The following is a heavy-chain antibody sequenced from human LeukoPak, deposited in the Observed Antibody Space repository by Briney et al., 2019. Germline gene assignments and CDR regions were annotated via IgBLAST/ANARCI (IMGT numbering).Heavy chain of an antibody. CDR3: AKAPPYTKYFDY. CDR1: GFTFSSYA. CDR2: ISGSGGST. J-gene: IGHJ4*02. V-gene: IGHV3-23*01. Sequence: WGSLRLSCAASGFTFSSYAMSWVRQAPGKGLEWVSAISGSGGSTYYADSVKGRFTISRDNSKNTLYLQMNSLRAEDTAIYYCAKAPPYTKYFDYWGQGTLLTVSS. D-gene: IGHD1-1*01.